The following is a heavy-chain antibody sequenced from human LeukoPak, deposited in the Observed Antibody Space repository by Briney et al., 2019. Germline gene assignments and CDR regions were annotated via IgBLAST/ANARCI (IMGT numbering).Heavy chain of an antibody. D-gene: IGHD6-13*01. Sequence: PGGSLRLSCAASGFTFSDHYMDWVRQAAGKGLEWVGRIRNKANSYTTEYAASVKGRFTISRDDSKNSLYLQMNSLKTEDTAVYYCVRGRGMNWLDPWGQGTLVTVSS. J-gene: IGHJ5*02. CDR3: VRGRGMNWLDP. CDR1: GFTFSDHY. V-gene: IGHV3-72*01. CDR2: IRNKANSYTT.